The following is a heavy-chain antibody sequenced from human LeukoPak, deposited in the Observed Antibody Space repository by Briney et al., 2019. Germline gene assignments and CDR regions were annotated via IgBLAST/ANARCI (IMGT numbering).Heavy chain of an antibody. D-gene: IGHD3-10*01. J-gene: IGHJ6*02. CDR1: GYTFTSYG. CDR2: ISAYNGNT. CDR3: ARGSGSYSYNYYYYYGMDV. V-gene: IGHV1-18*01. Sequence: ASVKVSCKASGYTFTSYGISWLRRAPGQGLEGMGWISAYNGNTNYAQKLQGRVTMTTDTSTSTAYMELRSLRSDDTAVYYCARGSGSYSYNYYYYYGMDVWGQGTTVTVSS.